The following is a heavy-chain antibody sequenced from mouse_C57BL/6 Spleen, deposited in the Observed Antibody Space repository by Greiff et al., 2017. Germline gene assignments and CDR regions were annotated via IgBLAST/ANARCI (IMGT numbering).Heavy chain of an antibody. J-gene: IGHJ3*01. V-gene: IGHV1-54*01. CDR1: GYAFTNYL. Sequence: QVQLQQSGAELVRPGTSVKVSCKASGYAFTNYLIEWVKQRPGQGLEWIGVINPGSGGTNYNEKFKGKATLTADKSSSTAYMQLSSLTSEDSAVYVCARALYYGSSYWFADWGQGTLVTVSA. CDR2: INPGSGGT. D-gene: IGHD1-1*01. CDR3: ARALYYGSSYWFAD.